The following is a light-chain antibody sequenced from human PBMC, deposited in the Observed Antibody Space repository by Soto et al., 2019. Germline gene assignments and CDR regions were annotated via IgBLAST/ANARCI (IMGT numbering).Light chain of an antibody. CDR1: SSDVGIYNL. J-gene: IGLJ3*02. V-gene: IGLV2-23*02. CDR2: EVS. Sequence: QSALTQPASVSGSPGQSITISCTGTSSDVGIYNLVSWYQQHPGKAPTLMIYEVSKRPSGVSDRFSGSKSGNTASLTISGLQAEDEADYYCCSYAGSRTFVFGGGTKLTVL. CDR3: CSYAGSRTFV.